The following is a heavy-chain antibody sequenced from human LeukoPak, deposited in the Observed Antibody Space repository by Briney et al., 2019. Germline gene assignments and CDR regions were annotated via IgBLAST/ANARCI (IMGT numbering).Heavy chain of an antibody. D-gene: IGHD1-1*01. Sequence: GGSLRLSCTASGFTFGDYAMSLIRQAPGKVLEWVGFIRSKAYGETADYAASVKGRFTISRDDSKAIAYLQMNSLKTEDTAVYHCTRDRGAYNLYDYWGQGTLVTVSS. CDR2: IRSKAYGETA. CDR1: GFTFGDYA. CDR3: TRDRGAYNLYDY. V-gene: IGHV3-49*03. J-gene: IGHJ4*02.